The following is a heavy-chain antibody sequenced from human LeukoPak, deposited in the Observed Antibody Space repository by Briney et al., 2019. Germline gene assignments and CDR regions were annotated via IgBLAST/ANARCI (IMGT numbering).Heavy chain of an antibody. CDR3: ARDRCRSSTCSCSH. CDR1: GVTFSGYW. D-gene: IGHD3-10*01. V-gene: IGHV3-7*01. Sequence: GGALRLSCAASGVTFSGYWMAWVRHAPGKGLEGVADIKQAGSEKCYVDSVKGRFTISRDNAKSSLYLQMNSLKDGDTAFYYCARDRCRSSTCSCSHWGQGTLVTVS. J-gene: IGHJ4*02. CDR2: IKQAGSEK.